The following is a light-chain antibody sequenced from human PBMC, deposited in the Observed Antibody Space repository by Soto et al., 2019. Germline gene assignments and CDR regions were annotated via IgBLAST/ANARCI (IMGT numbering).Light chain of an antibody. CDR3: QQYYSNPLT. CDR2: GAS. V-gene: IGKV3-15*01. J-gene: IGKJ1*01. CDR1: QSVTSN. Sequence: EIVMTQSPATLSVSPGDRATLSCRASQSVTSNLAWYQQKPGQAPRLLIYGASTRESGVPDRFTGGGSGTHFTLTISNLQAEDVAVYYCQQYYSNPLTFGQGTKVDIK.